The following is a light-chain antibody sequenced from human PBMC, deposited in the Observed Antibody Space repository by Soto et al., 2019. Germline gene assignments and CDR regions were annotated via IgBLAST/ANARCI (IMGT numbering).Light chain of an antibody. CDR3: QRLNNYAPT. Sequence: DIQMTQSPSALSASVGDRVTITCRASQSISNWLAWYQQKPGKAPNLLIYKASGLESGVPSRFSDSGSGTEFTLTTSSLQSDDSATYFCQRLNNYAPTFGGGTKVEVK. J-gene: IGKJ4*01. V-gene: IGKV1-5*03. CDR2: KAS. CDR1: QSISNW.